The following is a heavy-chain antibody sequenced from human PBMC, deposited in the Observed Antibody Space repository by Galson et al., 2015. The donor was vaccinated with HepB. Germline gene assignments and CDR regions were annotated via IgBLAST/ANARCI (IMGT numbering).Heavy chain of an antibody. CDR2: ISYDGSNK. V-gene: IGHV3-30-3*01. D-gene: IGHD1-20*01. CDR3: ARANWNYGMDV. CDR1: GFTFSSYA. J-gene: IGHJ6*02. Sequence: SLRLSCAASGFTFSSYAMHWVRQAPGKGLEWVAVISYDGSNKYYADSVKGRFTISRDNSKNTLYLQMNSLRAEDTAVYYCARANWNYGMDVWGQGTTVTVSS.